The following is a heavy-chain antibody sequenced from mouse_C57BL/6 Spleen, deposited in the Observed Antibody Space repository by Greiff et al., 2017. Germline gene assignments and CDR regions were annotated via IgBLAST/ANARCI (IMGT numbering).Heavy chain of an antibody. D-gene: IGHD4-1*01. CDR3: VRETGTWFAY. CDR2: IRSKSNNYAT. Sequence: VQLKQSGGGLVQPKGSLKLSCAASGFSFNTYAMNWVRQAPGKGLEWVARIRSKSNNYATYYADSVKDRFTISRDDSESMLYLQMNNLKTEDTAMYYCVRETGTWFAYWGQGTLVTVSA. V-gene: IGHV10-1*01. J-gene: IGHJ3*01. CDR1: GFSFNTYA.